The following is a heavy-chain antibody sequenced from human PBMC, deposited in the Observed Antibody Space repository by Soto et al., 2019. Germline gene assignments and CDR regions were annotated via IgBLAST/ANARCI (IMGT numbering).Heavy chain of an antibody. J-gene: IGHJ4*02. D-gene: IGHD3-10*01. CDR2: SKNKADSYTT. CDR1: GFTFSDHY. Sequence: EVQLVESGGGLVQPGGSLRLSCAASGFTFSDHYMDGVRQAPGKGLEWVGRSKNKADSYTTEYAASVKGRFTISRDGSRNSLFMKMNSLKTEDTDVYYCTVWGSGNDFGAAWGQGILVTVSS. V-gene: IGHV3-72*01. CDR3: TVWGSGNDFGAA.